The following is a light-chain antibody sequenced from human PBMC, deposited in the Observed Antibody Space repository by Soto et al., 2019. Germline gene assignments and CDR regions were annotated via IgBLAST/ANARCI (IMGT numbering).Light chain of an antibody. CDR3: QQYNNWPPDRT. CDR1: QSLNSGS. J-gene: IGKJ1*01. V-gene: IGKV3-20*01. Sequence: EIVLTQSPGTLSWSAGARATLSCRASQSLNSGSLAWYQQKPGQAPRLLIYGASTRATGIPDRFSGSGSGTDFTLTISRLEPEDFAIYFCQQYNNWPPDRTFGQGTKVEIK. CDR2: GAS.